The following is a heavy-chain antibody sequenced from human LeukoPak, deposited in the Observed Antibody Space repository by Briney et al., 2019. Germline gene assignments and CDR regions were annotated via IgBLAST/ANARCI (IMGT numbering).Heavy chain of an antibody. J-gene: IGHJ3*02. Sequence: GGSLRLSCAASGFTFSSHWMHRVRQAPGKGLVWVSRIKSDGSSTSYAESVKGRFTISRDNAKNTLYLQMNNLGVEDTAVYYCARESVTDISRQSDAFDIWGQGTMVTVS. CDR2: IKSDGSST. CDR3: ARESVTDISRQSDAFDI. V-gene: IGHV3-74*01. CDR1: GFTFSSHW. D-gene: IGHD2-21*02.